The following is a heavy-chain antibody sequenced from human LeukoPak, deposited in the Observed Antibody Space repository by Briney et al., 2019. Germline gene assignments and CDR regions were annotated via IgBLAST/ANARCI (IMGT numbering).Heavy chain of an antibody. V-gene: IGHV4-59*01. CDR1: GGSISSYY. CDR3: ASSGTGGYFDY. D-gene: IGHD3/OR15-3a*01. Sequence: SETLSLTCTVSGGSISSYYWSWIRQPPGKGLEWIGYIYYSGSTNYNPSLKSRVTISVDTSKNQLSLRLSSVTAADTAVYYCASSGTGGYFDYWGQGTLVTVSS. CDR2: IYYSGST. J-gene: IGHJ4*02.